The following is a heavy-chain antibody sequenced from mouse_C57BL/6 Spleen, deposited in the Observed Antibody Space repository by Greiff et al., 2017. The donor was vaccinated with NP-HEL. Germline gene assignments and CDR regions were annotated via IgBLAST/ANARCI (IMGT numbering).Heavy chain of an antibody. D-gene: IGHD2-2*01. V-gene: IGHV1-64*01. CDR3: ARTGYGYDGGYYAMDY. Sequence: QVHVKQPGAELVKPGASVKLSCKASGYTFTSYWMHWVKQRPGQGLEWIGMIHPNSGSTNYNEKFKSKATLTVDKSSSTAYMQLSSLTSEDSAVYYCARTGYGYDGGYYAMDYWGQGTSVTVSS. CDR2: IHPNSGST. CDR1: GYTFTSYW. J-gene: IGHJ4*01.